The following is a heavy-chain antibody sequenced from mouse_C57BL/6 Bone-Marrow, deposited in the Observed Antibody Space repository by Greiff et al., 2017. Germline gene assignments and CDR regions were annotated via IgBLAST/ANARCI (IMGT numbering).Heavy chain of an antibody. D-gene: IGHD1-3*01. V-gene: IGHV3-6*01. J-gene: IGHJ2*01. CDR3: ARGKVITVYFDY. CDR1: GYSITSGYY. CDR2: ISYDGSN. Sequence: EVKLMESGPGLVKPSQSLSLTCSVTGYSITSGYYWNWIRQFPGNKLEWMGYISYDGSNNYNPSLKNRISITRDTSKNQFFLKLNSVTTEDTATYYCARGKVITVYFDYWGQGTTLTVSS.